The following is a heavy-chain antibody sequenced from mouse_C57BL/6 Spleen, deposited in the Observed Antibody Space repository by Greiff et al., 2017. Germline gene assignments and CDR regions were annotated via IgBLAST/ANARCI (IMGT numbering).Heavy chain of an antibody. Sequence: EVNVVESGGDLVKPGGSLKLSCAASGFTFSSYGMSWVRQTPDKRLEWVATISSGGSYTYYPDSVKGRFTISRDNAKNTLYLQMSSLKSEDTAMYYCARDSQYFDVWGTGTRSPSPQ. CDR1: GFTFSSYG. CDR2: ISSGGSYT. CDR3: ARDSQYFDV. J-gene: IGHJ1*03. V-gene: IGHV5-6*01. D-gene: IGHD3-2*01.